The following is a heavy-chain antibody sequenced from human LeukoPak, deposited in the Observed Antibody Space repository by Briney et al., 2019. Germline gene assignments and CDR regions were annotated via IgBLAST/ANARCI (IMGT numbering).Heavy chain of an antibody. V-gene: IGHV4-59*01. D-gene: IGHD6-6*01. CDR1: GGSISSYY. J-gene: IGHJ4*02. Sequence: SETLSLTCTVSGGSISSYYWSWIRQPPGKGLEWIGYIYYSGSTNYNPSLKSRVTISVDTSKNQFSLKLSSVTAADSAVYYCARVDPDSSSTLEVFDYWGQGTLVTVSS. CDR3: ARVDPDSSSTLEVFDY. CDR2: IYYSGST.